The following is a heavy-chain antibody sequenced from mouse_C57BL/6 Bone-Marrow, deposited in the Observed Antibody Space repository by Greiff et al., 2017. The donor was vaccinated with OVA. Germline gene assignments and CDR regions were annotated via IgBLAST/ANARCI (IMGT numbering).Heavy chain of an antibody. Sequence: EVHLVESGPGLVKPSQSLSLTCSVTGYSITSGYYWNWIRQFPGNKLEWMGYISYDGSNNYNPSLKNRISITRDTSKNQFFLKLNSVTTEDTATYYCARVGAYYYGSSLYAMDYWGQGTSVTVSS. J-gene: IGHJ4*01. CDR1: GYSITSGYY. D-gene: IGHD1-1*01. CDR3: ARVGAYYYGSSLYAMDY. V-gene: IGHV3-6*01. CDR2: ISYDGSN.